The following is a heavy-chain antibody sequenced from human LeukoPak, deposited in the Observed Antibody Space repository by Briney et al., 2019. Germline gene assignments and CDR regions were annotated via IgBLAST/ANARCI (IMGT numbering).Heavy chain of an antibody. CDR2: INHSGST. D-gene: IGHD3-22*01. CDR3: ARGPDFYDSSGYYPI. CDR1: GGSFRNYY. V-gene: IGHV4-34*01. Sequence: SETLSLTCAVYGGSFRNYYRSWIRQPPGKGLEWIGEINHSGSTKYNPSLKSRVTISVDRSKNQFSLKLSSVTAADTAVYYCARGPDFYDSSGYYPIWGQGTLVTVSS. J-gene: IGHJ4*02.